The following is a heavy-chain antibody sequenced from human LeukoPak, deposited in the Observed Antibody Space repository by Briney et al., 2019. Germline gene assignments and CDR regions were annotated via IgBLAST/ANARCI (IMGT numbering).Heavy chain of an antibody. CDR1: GGSFSGYY. CDR3: ARRIVVVPAATHGKYFDY. Sequence: PSETLSLTCAVYGGSFSGYYWSWIRQPPGKGLEWIGEINHSGSTNYNPSLKSRVTISVDTSKNQFSLKLSSVTAADTAVYYCARRIVVVPAATHGKYFDYWGQGTLVTVSS. J-gene: IGHJ4*02. D-gene: IGHD2-2*01. CDR2: INHSGST. V-gene: IGHV4-34*01.